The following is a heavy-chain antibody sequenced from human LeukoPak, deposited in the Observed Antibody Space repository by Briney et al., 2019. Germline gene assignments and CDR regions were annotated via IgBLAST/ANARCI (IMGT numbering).Heavy chain of an antibody. Sequence: SGPTLVKPTQTLTLTCTFSGFSLTTDAVLVGWVRQPPGKAPEWLTFIYGNNDKRYSPSLNSRLTITKDNSKNQVVLTMTDMDSVDTATYYCVHRTTVTSADDWGQGTLVTVSS. V-gene: IGHV2-5*01. CDR3: VHRTTVTSADD. CDR2: IYGNNDK. CDR1: GFSLTTDAVL. D-gene: IGHD4-17*01. J-gene: IGHJ4*02.